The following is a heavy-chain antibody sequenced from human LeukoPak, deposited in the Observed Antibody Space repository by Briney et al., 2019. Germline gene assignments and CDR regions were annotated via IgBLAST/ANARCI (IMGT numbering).Heavy chain of an antibody. D-gene: IGHD3-9*01. Sequence: ASVKVSCKASGYTFTGYYMHWVRQAPGQGLEWMGWINPNSGGTNYAQKFQGRVTMTRDTSISTAYMELSRLRSDDTAVYYCARDSYYDILTFDYWCQGTLVTVSS. CDR2: INPNSGGT. V-gene: IGHV1-2*02. CDR3: ARDSYYDILTFDY. J-gene: IGHJ4*02. CDR1: GYTFTGYY.